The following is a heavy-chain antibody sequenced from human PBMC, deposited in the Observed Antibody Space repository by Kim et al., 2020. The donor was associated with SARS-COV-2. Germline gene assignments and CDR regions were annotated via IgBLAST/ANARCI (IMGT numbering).Heavy chain of an antibody. Sequence: GSPTYNPSLKSRVTISVDTSKNQFSLKLSSVTAADTAVYYCARDRGWFDPWGQGTLVTVSS. CDR2: GSP. J-gene: IGHJ5*02. V-gene: IGHV4-59*01. CDR3: ARDRGWFDP. D-gene: IGHD3-10*01.